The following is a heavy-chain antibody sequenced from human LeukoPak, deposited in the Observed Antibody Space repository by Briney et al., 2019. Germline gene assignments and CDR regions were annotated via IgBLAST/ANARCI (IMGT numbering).Heavy chain of an antibody. CDR2: IRFDGSMK. CDR1: DFTFSSYS. J-gene: IGHJ4*02. D-gene: IGHD6-25*01. V-gene: IGHV3-30*02. Sequence: PGGSLRLSCEASDFTFSSYSMNWVRQAPGKGREWVAFIRFDGSMKYYGDSVRGRFTIARDNSKNTLYLQLNRLRTEDTAIYYCARSSVSGCLDYWGQGTLVTVPS. CDR3: ARSSVSGCLDY.